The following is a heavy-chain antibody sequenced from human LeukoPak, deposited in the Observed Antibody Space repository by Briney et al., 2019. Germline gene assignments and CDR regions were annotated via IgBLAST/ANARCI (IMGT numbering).Heavy chain of an antibody. CDR1: GGTFSSYA. CDR2: IIPIFGTA. D-gene: IGHD2-2*01. CDR3: ARGYCSSTSCYYMDV. V-gene: IGHV1-69*13. J-gene: IGHJ6*03. Sequence: SVKVSCKASGGTFSSYAISWVRQAPGQGLEWMGGIIPIFGTANYAQKFQGRVTITADESTSTAYMELSSLRSEDTAVYYCARGYCSSTSCYYMDVWGKGTTVTVSS.